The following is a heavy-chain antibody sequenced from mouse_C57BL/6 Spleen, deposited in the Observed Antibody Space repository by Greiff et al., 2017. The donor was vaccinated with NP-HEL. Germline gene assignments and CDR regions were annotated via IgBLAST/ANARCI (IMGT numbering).Heavy chain of an antibody. V-gene: IGHV1-42*01. J-gene: IGHJ2*01. CDR3: ARGSLLRDYFDY. Sequence: DVQLQESGPELVKPGASVKISCKASGYSFTGYYMNWVKQSPEKSLEWIGEINPSTGGTTYNQKFKAKATLTVDKSSSTAYMQLKSLTSEDSAVYYCARGSLLRDYFDYWGQGTTLTVSS. CDR2: INPSTGGT. CDR1: GYSFTGYY. D-gene: IGHD2-10*01.